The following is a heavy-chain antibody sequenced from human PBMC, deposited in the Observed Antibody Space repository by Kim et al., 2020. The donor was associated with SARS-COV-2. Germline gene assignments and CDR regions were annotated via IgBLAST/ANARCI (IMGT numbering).Heavy chain of an antibody. J-gene: IGHJ4*02. CDR1: GFTFSSYW. CDR2: IKQDGSEK. CDR3: ARYTYYYDSSGYYFYY. V-gene: IGHV3-7*01. Sequence: GGSLRLSCAASGFTFSSYWMSWVRQAPGKGLEWVANIKQDGSEKYYVDSVKGRFTISRDNAKNSLYLQMNSLRAEDTAVYYCARYTYYYDSSGYYFYYWGQGTLVTVSS. D-gene: IGHD3-22*01.